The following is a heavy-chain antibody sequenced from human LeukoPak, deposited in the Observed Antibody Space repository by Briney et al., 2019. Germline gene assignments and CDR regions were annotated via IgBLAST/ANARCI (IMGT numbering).Heavy chain of an antibody. CDR2: ISYDGSNK. V-gene: IGHV3-30-3*01. D-gene: IGHD2-15*01. J-gene: IGHJ3*02. CDR3: ASPSIENAFDI. CDR1: GFTFSSYA. Sequence: PGGSLRLSCAASGFTFSSYAMHWVRQAPGKGLEWVAVISYDGSNKYYADSVKGRFTISRDNSKNTLYLQMNSLRSDDTAVYYCASPSIENAFDIWGQGTMVNVSS.